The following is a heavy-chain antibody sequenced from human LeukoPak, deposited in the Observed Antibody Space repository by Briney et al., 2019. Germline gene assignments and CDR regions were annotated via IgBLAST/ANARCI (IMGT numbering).Heavy chain of an antibody. Sequence: SETLSLTCTVSGYSISSSYYWSWIRQPAGKGLEWIGRIYTSGSTNYNPSLKSRVTMSVDTSKNQFSLKLSSVTAADTAVYYCARGAYYYDSSGYYYDYYYYYMDVWGKGTTVTVSS. CDR3: ARGAYYYDSSGYYYDYYYYYMDV. CDR1: GYSISSSYY. D-gene: IGHD3-22*01. V-gene: IGHV4-4*07. J-gene: IGHJ6*03. CDR2: IYTSGST.